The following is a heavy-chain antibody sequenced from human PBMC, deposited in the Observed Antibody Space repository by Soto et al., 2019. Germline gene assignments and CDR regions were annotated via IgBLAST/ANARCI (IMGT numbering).Heavy chain of an antibody. D-gene: IGHD2-15*01. Sequence: TLSLTCAVYGGSFSGYYWSWIRQPPGKGLEWIGEINHSGSTNYNPSLKSRVTISVDTSKNQFSLKLSSVTAADTAVYYCARGGMGARYCSGGSCTNYYYYGMDVWGQGTTVTVSS. CDR1: GGSFSGYY. V-gene: IGHV4-34*01. CDR2: INHSGST. J-gene: IGHJ6*02. CDR3: ARGGMGARYCSGGSCTNYYYYGMDV.